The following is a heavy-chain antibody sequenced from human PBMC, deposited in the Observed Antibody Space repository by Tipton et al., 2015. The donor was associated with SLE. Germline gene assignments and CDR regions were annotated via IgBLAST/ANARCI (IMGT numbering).Heavy chain of an antibody. CDR3: ARDLTTVTSEYFDY. CDR2: ISSSSSYI. D-gene: IGHD4-17*01. CDR1: GLTFSSYS. Sequence: SLRLSCAASGLTFSSYSMNWVRQAPGKGLEWVSFISSSSSYIYYADSVKGRFTISRDNAKNSLYLQMNSLRAEDTAVYYCARDLTTVTSEYFDYWGQGTLVTVSS. J-gene: IGHJ4*02. V-gene: IGHV3-21*03.